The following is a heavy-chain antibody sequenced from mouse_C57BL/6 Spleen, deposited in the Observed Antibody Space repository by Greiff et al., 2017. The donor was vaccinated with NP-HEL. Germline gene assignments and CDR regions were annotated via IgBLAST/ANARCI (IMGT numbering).Heavy chain of an antibody. D-gene: IGHD1-1*01. V-gene: IGHV2-2*01. CDR3: ARKVITTVVANGAMDY. J-gene: IGHJ4*01. CDR2: IWSGGST. Sequence: VQVVESGPGLVQPSQSLSITCTVSGFSLTSYGVHWVRQSPGKGLEWLGVIWSGGSTDYNAAFISRLSINKDNSKSQVLFKRNSLQSDDTAIYYCARKVITTVVANGAMDYWGQGTSVTVSS. CDR1: GFSLTSYG.